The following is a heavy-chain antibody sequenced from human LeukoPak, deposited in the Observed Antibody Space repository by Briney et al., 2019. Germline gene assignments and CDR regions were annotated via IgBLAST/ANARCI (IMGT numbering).Heavy chain of an antibody. Sequence: SETLSPTCTVSGGSISSYYWSWIRQRAGKGLEWIGRMYISGSTNYNPSLKRRVTMSLDTSKNQFSPKLTSVTAADTAVYYCARGGEGYNNFDYWGQGTLVTVSS. CDR2: MYISGST. CDR3: ARGGEGYNNFDY. V-gene: IGHV4-4*07. J-gene: IGHJ4*02. D-gene: IGHD5-24*01. CDR1: GGSISSYY.